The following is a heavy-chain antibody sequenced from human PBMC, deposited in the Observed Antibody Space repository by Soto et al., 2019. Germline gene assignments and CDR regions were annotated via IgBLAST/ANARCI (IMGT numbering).Heavy chain of an antibody. CDR3: ARVSARRYFDWLFPNKGFDS. CDR1: GFTFSSYA. CDR2: ISDSGGST. V-gene: IGHV3-23*01. J-gene: IGHJ5*01. D-gene: IGHD3-9*01. Sequence: GGSLRLSCAASGFTFSSYAMSWVRQAPGKGLEWVSGISDSGGSTYYADSVKGRFTISRDNSKTTLYMKMNSLRAEDTAVYYCARVSARRYFDWLFPNKGFDSWGQGTLVTVSS.